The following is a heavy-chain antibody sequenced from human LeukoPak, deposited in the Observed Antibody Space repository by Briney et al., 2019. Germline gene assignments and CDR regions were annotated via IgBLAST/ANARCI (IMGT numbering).Heavy chain of an antibody. Sequence: PGGSLRLSCAASGFTFSNAWMSWVRQAPGKGLEWVGRIKSKTDGGTTDYAAPVKGRFTISRDDSKNTLYLQMNSLKTEDTAVYYCTTDQGAAADDYYYYPGMDVGGQGPTVTVSS. V-gene: IGHV3-15*01. CDR1: GFTFSNAW. J-gene: IGHJ6*02. CDR3: TTDQGAAADDYYYYPGMDV. CDR2: IKSKTDGGTT. D-gene: IGHD6-13*01.